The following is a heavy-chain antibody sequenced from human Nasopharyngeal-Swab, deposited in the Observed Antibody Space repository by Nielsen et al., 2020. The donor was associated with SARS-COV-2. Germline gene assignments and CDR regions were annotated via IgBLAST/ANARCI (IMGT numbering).Heavy chain of an antibody. D-gene: IGHD1-1*01. V-gene: IGHV4-34*01. Sequence: SETLSLTCAVYGGAFSGFYWSWIRQSPGEGLEWIGEINPSGSTDYNPSLKSRVSMSVDTSKNQVFLNLRSVTAADTAVHYCARGRRERAPRYYYYGMDVWGQGTTVTVS. J-gene: IGHJ6*02. CDR1: GGAFSGFY. CDR3: ARGRRERAPRYYYYGMDV. CDR2: INPSGST.